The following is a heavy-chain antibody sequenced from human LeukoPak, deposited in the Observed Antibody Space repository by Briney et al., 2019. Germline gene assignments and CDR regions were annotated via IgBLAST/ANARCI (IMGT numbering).Heavy chain of an antibody. CDR1: GGTFSSYA. Sequence: SVKVSCKASGGTFSSYAISWVRQAPGQGLEWMGGIIPIFGTANYAQKFQGRVTMTRDTSTSTVNMELSSLRSEDTAVYYCARGSGTDQSFDYWGQGTLVTVSS. J-gene: IGHJ4*02. V-gene: IGHV1-69*05. CDR3: ARGSGTDQSFDY. CDR2: IIPIFGTA. D-gene: IGHD1-26*01.